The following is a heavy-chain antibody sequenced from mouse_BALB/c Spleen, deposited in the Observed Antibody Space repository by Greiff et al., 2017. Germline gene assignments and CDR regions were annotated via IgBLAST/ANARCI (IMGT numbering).Heavy chain of an antibody. CDR3: ASLYYYGSTYWYFDV. Sequence: EVKRMESGPGLVKPSQSLSLTCTVTGYSITSDYAWNWIRQFPGNKLEWMGYISYSGSTSYNPSLKSRISITRDTSKNQFFLQLNSVTTEDTATYYCASLYYYGSTYWYFDVWGAGTTVTVSS. CDR1: GYSITSDYA. CDR2: ISYSGST. J-gene: IGHJ1*01. D-gene: IGHD1-1*01. V-gene: IGHV3-2*02.